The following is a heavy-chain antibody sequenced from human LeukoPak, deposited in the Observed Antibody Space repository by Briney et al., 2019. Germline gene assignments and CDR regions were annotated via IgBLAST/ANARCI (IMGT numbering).Heavy chain of an antibody. CDR3: AGRITIFGGMDV. Sequence: GGSLRLSCAASGFTFSSYGMHWVRQAPGKGLEWVAFIRYDGSNKYYADSVKGRFTISRDNAKNSLHLQMNSLRAEDTAVYYCAGRITIFGGMDVWGKGTTVTVSS. V-gene: IGHV3-30*02. CDR2: IRYDGSNK. CDR1: GFTFSSYG. J-gene: IGHJ6*04. D-gene: IGHD3-3*01.